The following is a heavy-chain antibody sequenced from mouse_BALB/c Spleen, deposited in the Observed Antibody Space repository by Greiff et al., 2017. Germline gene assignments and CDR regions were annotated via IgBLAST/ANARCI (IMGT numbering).Heavy chain of an antibody. CDR1: GFTFSSFG. Sequence: EVQRVESGGGLVQPGGSRKLSCAASGFTFSSFGMHWVRQAPEKGLEWVAYISSGSSTIYYADTVKGRFTISRDNPKNTLFLQMTSLRSEDTAMYYCARSDYYGSSYVRLFAYWGQGTLVTVSA. CDR2: ISSGSSTI. CDR3: ARSDYYGSSYVRLFAY. J-gene: IGHJ3*01. V-gene: IGHV5-17*02. D-gene: IGHD1-1*01.